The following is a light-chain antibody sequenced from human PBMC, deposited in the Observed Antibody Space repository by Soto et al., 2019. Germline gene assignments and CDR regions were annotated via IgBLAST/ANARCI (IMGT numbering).Light chain of an antibody. CDR3: VSYTSSTTYV. Sequence: QSVLTQPPSVSGSPGQSVTVSCTGTSTDFVGYNRVSWYQQPPGKPPKLIIYDVANRPSGVSNRFSGSKSGSTASLIISRLQTEDEADYYCVSYTSSTTYVFGTGTKVTVL. V-gene: IGLV2-18*02. J-gene: IGLJ1*01. CDR2: DVA. CDR1: STDFVGYNR.